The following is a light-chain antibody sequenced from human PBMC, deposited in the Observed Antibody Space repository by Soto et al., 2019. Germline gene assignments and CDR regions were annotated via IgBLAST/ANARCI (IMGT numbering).Light chain of an antibody. V-gene: IGKV1-5*03. Sequence: IQITQSPSTLSGSVGDRVTITCRASQTISSWLAWYQQKPGKAPKLLIYKASTLRSGVPSRFSGSGSGTEFTLTISSLQPDDFATYFCLQQNSSPWTFGPGTKV. CDR3: LQQNSSPWT. CDR1: QTISSW. CDR2: KAS. J-gene: IGKJ1*01.